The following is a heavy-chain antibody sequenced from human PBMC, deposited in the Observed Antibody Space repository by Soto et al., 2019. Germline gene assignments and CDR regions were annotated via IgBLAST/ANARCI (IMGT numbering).Heavy chain of an antibody. Sequence: PGGSLRLSCAASGFTFRNYDMHWVRQAPGKGLEGVADITYDGSNKYYADSVKGRFTISRDNAKNTLYLKMNSLRAEDTAVYYGAKDPGQLPDWFDPWGQGTLVTVSS. CDR2: ITYDGSNK. CDR3: AKDPGQLPDWFDP. J-gene: IGHJ5*02. D-gene: IGHD2-2*01. CDR1: GFTFRNYD. V-gene: IGHV3-30*18.